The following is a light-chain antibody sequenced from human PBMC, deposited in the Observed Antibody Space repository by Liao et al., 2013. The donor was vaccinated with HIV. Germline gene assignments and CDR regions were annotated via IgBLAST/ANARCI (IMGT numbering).Light chain of an antibody. Sequence: SYVLTQPPSVSVAPGKTARITCGGNNIGSKSVHWYQQKPGQAPVLVIYYDSDRPSGIPERFSGSNSGNTATLTISRVEAGDEADYYCQVWDRTSNRPVFGGGTKLTVL. V-gene: IGLV3-21*04. CDR1: NIGSKS. CDR2: YDS. J-gene: IGLJ2*01. CDR3: QVWDRTSNRPV.